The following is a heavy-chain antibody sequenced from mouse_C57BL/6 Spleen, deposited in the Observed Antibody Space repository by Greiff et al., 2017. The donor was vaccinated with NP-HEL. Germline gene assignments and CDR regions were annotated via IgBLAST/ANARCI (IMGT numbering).Heavy chain of an antibody. CDR3: ARNPIYYDYDGEFAY. D-gene: IGHD2-4*01. V-gene: IGHV1-82*01. J-gene: IGHJ3*01. Sequence: VQLVESGPELVKPGASVKISCKASGYAFSSSWMNWVKQRPGKGLEWIGRIYPGDGDTNYNGKFKGKATLTADKSSSTAYMQLSSLTSEDSAVYFCARNPIYYDYDGEFAYWGQGTLVTVSA. CDR2: IYPGDGDT. CDR1: GYAFSSSW.